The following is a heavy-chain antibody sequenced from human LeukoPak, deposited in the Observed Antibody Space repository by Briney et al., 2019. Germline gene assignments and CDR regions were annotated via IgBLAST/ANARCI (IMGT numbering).Heavy chain of an antibody. CDR3: ARAGYTNSYYSLDY. J-gene: IGHJ4*02. CDR1: GGSINSYY. D-gene: IGHD1-26*01. Sequence: SETLSLTCTVSGGSINSYYWGWIRQPAGKGLEWIGRIYTTGTTSYNPSLKSRVTISVDTSKNQFYLKLTSVTAADTAMYYCARAGYTNSYYSLDYWGQGSLVTVSS. CDR2: IYTTGTT. V-gene: IGHV4-4*07.